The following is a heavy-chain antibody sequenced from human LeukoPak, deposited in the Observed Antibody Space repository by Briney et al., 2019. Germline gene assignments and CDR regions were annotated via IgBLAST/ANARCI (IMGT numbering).Heavy chain of an antibody. CDR3: ARIAGAVSGPTFDY. CDR1: AGSISSSSYY. V-gene: IGHV4-39*01. Sequence: PSETLSLTCTVSAGSISSSSYYWGGIRQPPGKGLVRIGSIYYSGSTYYTPSLKSRVTISVDTSKNQFSLKLSSVTAADTAVYYCARIAGAVSGPTFDYWGQGTLVTVSS. D-gene: IGHD3-10*01. CDR2: IYYSGST. J-gene: IGHJ4*02.